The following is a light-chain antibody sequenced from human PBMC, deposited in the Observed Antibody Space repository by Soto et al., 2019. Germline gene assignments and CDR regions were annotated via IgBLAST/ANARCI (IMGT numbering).Light chain of an antibody. CDR3: QQRIDWPLT. V-gene: IGKV3-11*01. J-gene: IGKJ4*01. CDR2: DVS. Sequence: IVLTQSPATLSLSAGKRASLSCRASQKISNYLIWYQQKPGQAPRLLIYDVSNRPSGIPARFSGSGSGTDFTLTISSLEPEDFAVYYCQQRIDWPLTFGGGTKVDIK. CDR1: QKISNY.